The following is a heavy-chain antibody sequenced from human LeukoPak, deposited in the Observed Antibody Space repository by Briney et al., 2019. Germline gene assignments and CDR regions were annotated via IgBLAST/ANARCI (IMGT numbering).Heavy chain of an antibody. CDR3: ARAPTHCSRTSCYADGAFDI. D-gene: IGHD2-2*01. CDR1: GYTFTSYA. CDR2: INAGNGNT. Sequence: ASVKVSCKASGYTFTSYAMHWVRQAPGQRLEWMGWINAGNGNTKYSQKFQGRVTITRDTSASTAYMELSSLRSEDTAVYYCARAPTHCSRTSCYADGAFDIWGQGTMVTVSS. V-gene: IGHV1-3*01. J-gene: IGHJ3*02.